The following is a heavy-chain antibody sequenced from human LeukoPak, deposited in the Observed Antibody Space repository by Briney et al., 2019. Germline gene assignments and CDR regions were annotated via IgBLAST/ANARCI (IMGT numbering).Heavy chain of an antibody. Sequence: GGSLRLSCAAYGFTFSNYAMHWVRQDPGKGLDWVAFISNDGSDKYYADSVKGRFTISRDNSKNTLYLQMNSLRPEDTAVYYCAKDEPESYSPSDYWGQGTLVTVSS. V-gene: IGHV3-30*04. CDR1: GFTFSNYA. D-gene: IGHD3-10*01. CDR3: AKDEPESYSPSDY. J-gene: IGHJ4*02. CDR2: ISNDGSDK.